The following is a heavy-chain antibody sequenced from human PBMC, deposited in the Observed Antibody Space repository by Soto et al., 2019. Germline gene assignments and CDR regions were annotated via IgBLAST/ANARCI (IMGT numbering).Heavy chain of an antibody. CDR3: AQHHLMTTLTTVGY. J-gene: IGHJ4*02. D-gene: IGHD4-17*01. Sequence: QVQLVESGGGVVQPGRSLRLSCAASGFTFSTYGMHWVRQAPGQGLEWVAVISYDGRNEYYAASVKGRFTISRDNYKNTLYPHMISLRADDTARYSSAQHHLMTTLTTVGYWGQGALLAVSS. CDR1: GFTFSTYG. CDR2: ISYDGRNE. V-gene: IGHV3-30*18.